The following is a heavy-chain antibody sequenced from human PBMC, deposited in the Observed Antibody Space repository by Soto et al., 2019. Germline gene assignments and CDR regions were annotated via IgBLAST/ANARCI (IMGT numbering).Heavy chain of an antibody. J-gene: IGHJ4*02. D-gene: IGHD3-10*01. CDR3: ARDRGSNWFSLDY. V-gene: IGHV3-53*02. Sequence: EVQLAETGGGLIQPGGSLRLSCAASGLTVSSNYMSWVRQAPGKGLEWVSVIYSGSSTYYADSVKGRFTISRDNSKNTLYLKMNSLRAEDTAVYYCARDRGSNWFSLDYWGQGTLVTVSS. CDR2: IYSGSST. CDR1: GLTVSSNY.